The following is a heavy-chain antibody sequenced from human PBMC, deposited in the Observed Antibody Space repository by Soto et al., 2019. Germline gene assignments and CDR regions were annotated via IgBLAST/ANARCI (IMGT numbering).Heavy chain of an antibody. J-gene: IGHJ5*02. Sequence: SATLSLTCTFSGDSIISSDFYWGWVRQPPGKGLEWIGSIFYLGSSYYNPSLKSRVTMSVDTSKNQFSLRLRSVTAADTALYSCARHSLALRKNNWFDPWGQGIMVTVSS. CDR2: IFYLGSS. D-gene: IGHD3-3*02. CDR1: GDSIISSDFY. V-gene: IGHV4-39*01. CDR3: ARHSLALRKNNWFDP.